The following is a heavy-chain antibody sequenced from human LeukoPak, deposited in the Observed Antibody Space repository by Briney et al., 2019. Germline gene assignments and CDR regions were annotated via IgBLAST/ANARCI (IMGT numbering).Heavy chain of an antibody. CDR2: IYSSGST. CDR3: ARGLSYDSSGYYDRDDAFDI. CDR1: SGSISSGTYY. V-gene: IGHV4-61*02. J-gene: IGHJ3*02. D-gene: IGHD3-22*01. Sequence: PSETLSLTCTVSSGSISSGTYYWSWIRQPAGKGLEWIGRIYSSGSTNYNPSLKSRVTISVDTSKNQFSLKLSSVTAADTAVYYCARGLSYDSSGYYDRDDAFDIWGQGTMVTVSS.